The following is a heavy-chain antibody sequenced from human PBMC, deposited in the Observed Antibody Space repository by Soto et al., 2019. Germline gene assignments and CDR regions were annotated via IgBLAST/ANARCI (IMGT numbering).Heavy chain of an antibody. CDR1: GFTFSSYD. J-gene: IGHJ4*02. V-gene: IGHV3-13*01. Sequence: EVQLVESGGGLVQPGGSLRLACAASGFTFSSYDMHWVRQATGKGLEWVSAIGTAGDTYYPGSVKGRFTISRESAKNSLYLQMNSLRAEDTAVYYCSSRGDGYNSFNFWGQGTLVTVSS. CDR2: IGTAGDT. D-gene: IGHD5-12*01. CDR3: SSRGDGYNSFNF.